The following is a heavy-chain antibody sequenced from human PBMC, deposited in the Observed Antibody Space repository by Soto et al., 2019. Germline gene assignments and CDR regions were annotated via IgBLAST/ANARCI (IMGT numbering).Heavy chain of an antibody. CDR2: IYYSGST. D-gene: IGHD3-10*01. Sequence: SETLSLTCTVSGGSISSGGYYWSWIRQHPGKGLEWIGYIYYSGSTYYNPSLKSRVTISVDTSKNQFSLKLSSVTAADTAVYYCARTLRFGDGGWFDPWGQGTLVTVSS. V-gene: IGHV4-31*03. CDR3: ARTLRFGDGGWFDP. J-gene: IGHJ5*02. CDR1: GGSISSGGYY.